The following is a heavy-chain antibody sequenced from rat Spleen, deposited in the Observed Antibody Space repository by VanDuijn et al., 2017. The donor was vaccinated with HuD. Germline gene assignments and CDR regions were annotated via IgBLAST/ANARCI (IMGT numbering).Heavy chain of an antibody. CDR2: ISHSGST. CDR1: GYSITSNY. V-gene: IGHV3-1*01. Sequence: EVQLQESGPGLVKPSQSLSLTCSVTGYSITSNYWGWIRKFPGNKMEWIGHISHSGSTSYNPSPKSRISITRDTSKSQFFLQLNSVTTEDTATYYCARYEDYGGWYFDLWGPGTMVTVSS. CDR3: ARYEDYGGWYFDL. J-gene: IGHJ1*01. D-gene: IGHD1-1*01.